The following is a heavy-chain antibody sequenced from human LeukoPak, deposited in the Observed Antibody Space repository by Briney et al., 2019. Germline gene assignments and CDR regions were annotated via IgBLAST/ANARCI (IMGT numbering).Heavy chain of an antibody. CDR3: ANETRPNDY. Sequence: GGSLRLSCAASGFTFSSYAMHWVRQAPGKGLEWVSSISISGGTTYYADSVKGRFTISRENSKSTLYLQMNNLRADDTAVYYCANETRPNDYWGQGTLVTVSS. V-gene: IGHV3-23*01. J-gene: IGHJ4*02. CDR1: GFTFSSYA. CDR2: ISISGGTT.